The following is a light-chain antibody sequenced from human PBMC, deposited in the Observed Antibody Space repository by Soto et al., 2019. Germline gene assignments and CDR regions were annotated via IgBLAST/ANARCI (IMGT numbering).Light chain of an antibody. J-gene: IGLJ1*01. V-gene: IGLV2-14*01. CDR2: EVS. Sequence: QSALTQPASVSGSPGQSITISCTGTSSDVGGYNYVSWYQQHPGKAPKVMIYEVSNRPSGVSNRFSGSKSGNTASLTISGLQAEDEADYYCSSYTSCSSRVFGTGTKVTVL. CDR3: SSYTSCSSRV. CDR1: SSDVGGYNY.